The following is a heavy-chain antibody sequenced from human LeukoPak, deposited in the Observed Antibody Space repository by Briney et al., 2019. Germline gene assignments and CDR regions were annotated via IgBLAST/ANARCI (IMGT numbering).Heavy chain of an antibody. V-gene: IGHV3-23*01. D-gene: IGHD3-22*01. CDR1: GFTFSSYA. J-gene: IGHJ4*02. Sequence: GGSLRLSCAASGFTFSSYAMSWVRQAPGKGLEWVSAINGSGGSTYYADSVKGRFTISRDNSKNTLYLQMNSLRAEDTAVYYCAKETSSGYYDSSGYNPFDYWGQGTLVTASS. CDR2: INGSGGST. CDR3: AKETSSGYYDSSGYNPFDY.